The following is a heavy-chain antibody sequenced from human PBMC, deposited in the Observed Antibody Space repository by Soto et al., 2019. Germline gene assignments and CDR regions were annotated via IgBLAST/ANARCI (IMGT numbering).Heavy chain of an antibody. Sequence: KPSETLSLTCTFSCRSMIGYYWSWIRQPAGERLEWIGRIYTSGTTDFNPSLKGRVTMSVDTSKNQFSLKLTSVTAADTALYYCAREDYYDTGYYVVWGQGTQVTVSS. J-gene: IGHJ4*02. V-gene: IGHV4-4*07. CDR1: CRSMIGYY. CDR3: AREDYYDTGYYVV. D-gene: IGHD3-9*01. CDR2: IYTSGTT.